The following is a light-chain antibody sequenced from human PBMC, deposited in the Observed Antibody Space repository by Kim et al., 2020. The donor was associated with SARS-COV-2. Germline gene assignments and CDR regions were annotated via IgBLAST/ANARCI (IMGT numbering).Light chain of an antibody. V-gene: IGLV2-11*03. J-gene: IGLJ3*02. CDR3: CSYAGTYTWV. CDR1: ISDVAGYNF. CDR2: DVS. Sequence: GQSVTSSCTGTISDVAGYNFVSWYQQHPGKGPKLIIFDVSERPSGVPARFSGSKSGTTASLTISGLQADDEADYYCCSYAGTYTWVFGGGTKLTVL.